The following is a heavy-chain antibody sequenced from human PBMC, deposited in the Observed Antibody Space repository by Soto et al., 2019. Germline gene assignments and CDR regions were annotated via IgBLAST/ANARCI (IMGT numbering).Heavy chain of an antibody. V-gene: IGHV4-34*02. CDR2: INHSGTA. Sequence: HVHPEQGGAGLLNPSETLSLTCAVYGGSLSGYYWSWVRQSPGKGLEWIGEINHSGTANYNPSLKTRVTISADASKHQFSLRLTSVTAADSAIYYCASYHFLDLWTGSRHYMDVWSRGTPVTVSS. CDR1: GGSLSGYY. J-gene: IGHJ6*03. D-gene: IGHD3-9*01. CDR3: ASYHFLDLWTGSRHYMDV.